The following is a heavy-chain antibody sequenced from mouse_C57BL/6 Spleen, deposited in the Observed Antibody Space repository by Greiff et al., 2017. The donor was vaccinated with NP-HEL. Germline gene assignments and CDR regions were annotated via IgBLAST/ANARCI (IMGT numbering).Heavy chain of an antibody. V-gene: IGHV1-64*01. J-gene: IGHJ2*01. CDR2: IHPNSGST. CDR1: GYTFTSYW. Sequence: QVQLQQSGAELVKPGASVKLSCKASGYTFTSYWMHWVKQRPGQGLEWIGMIHPNSGSTNYNEKFKSKATLTVDKSSSTAYMQLSSLTSEDSAVDDCARSGYDGFDYWGQGTTLTVSS. D-gene: IGHD2-2*01. CDR3: ARSGYDGFDY.